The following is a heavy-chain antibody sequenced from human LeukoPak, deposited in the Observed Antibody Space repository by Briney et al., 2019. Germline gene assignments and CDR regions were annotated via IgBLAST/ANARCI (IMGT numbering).Heavy chain of an antibody. D-gene: IGHD3-10*01. CDR1: XFTFSSYW. V-gene: IGHV3-74*01. J-gene: IGHJ4*02. CDR3: ARDPHGSASY. Sequence: GGSLXXXXXAXXFTFSSYWXHWVRQDPGKGLGWVSRINSDGSSTNYADSVKGGFTISRDNAKNTLYLQVNSLRAEDTAVYYCARDPHGSASYWGQGTLVTVSS. CDR2: INSDGSST.